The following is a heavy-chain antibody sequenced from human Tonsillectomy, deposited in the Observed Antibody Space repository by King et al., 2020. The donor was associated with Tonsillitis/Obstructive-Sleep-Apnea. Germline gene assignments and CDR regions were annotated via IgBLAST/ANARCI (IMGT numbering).Heavy chain of an antibody. V-gene: IGHV3-48*03. Sequence: VQLVESGGGLVQPGGSLRLSCAASGFTFSSYGMNWVRQTPGKGLGWVSYISTSGSTIYYADSVKGRFTISRDNAKNSLYLQMNSLRAEDTAVYYCARDGSSSWPRGYFDYWGQGTLVTVSS. CDR1: GFTFSSYG. CDR3: ARDGSSSWPRGYFDY. J-gene: IGHJ4*02. D-gene: IGHD6-13*01. CDR2: ISTSGSTI.